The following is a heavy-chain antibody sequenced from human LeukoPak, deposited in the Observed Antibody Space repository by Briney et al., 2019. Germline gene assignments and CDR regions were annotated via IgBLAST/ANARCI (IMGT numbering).Heavy chain of an antibody. D-gene: IGHD2-15*01. CDR3: ARDVCSGGSCYSAFDY. CDR2: IIPIFGTA. J-gene: IGHJ4*02. V-gene: IGHV1-69*06. Sequence: GSSVKVSCKASGGTFSSYAISWVRQAPGQGLEWMGGIIPIFGTANYAQKFQGRVTITADKFTSTAYMELSSLRSEDTAVYYCARDVCSGGSCYSAFDYWGQGTLVTVSS. CDR1: GGTFSSYA.